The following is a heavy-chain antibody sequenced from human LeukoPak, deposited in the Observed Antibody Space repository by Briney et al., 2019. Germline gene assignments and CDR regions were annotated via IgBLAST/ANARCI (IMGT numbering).Heavy chain of an antibody. CDR3: ARGKSRGSHIDY. CDR2: IYHSGST. Sequence: PSETLSLTCTVSGYSISSGYYWGWIRQPPGKGLEWIGSIYHSGSTFDNPSLKSRVTISVDTSKNQFSLRMNSVTAADTAVYYCARGKSRGSHIDYWGQGTLVTVSS. CDR1: GYSISSGYY. V-gene: IGHV4-38-2*02. J-gene: IGHJ4*02. D-gene: IGHD1-26*01.